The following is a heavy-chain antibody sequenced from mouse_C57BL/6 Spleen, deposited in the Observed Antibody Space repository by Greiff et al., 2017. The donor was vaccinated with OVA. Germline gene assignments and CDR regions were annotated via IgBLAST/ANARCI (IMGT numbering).Heavy chain of an antibody. CDR1: GYTFTSYW. V-gene: IGHV1-55*01. Sequence: VQLQEPGAELVKPGASVQMSCKASGYTFTSYWITWVKQRPGQGLEWIGDIYPGSGSTNYNEKFKSKATLTVDTSSSTAYMQLSSLTSEDSAVYYCARHSYYSNYPRDVWGTGTTVTVSS. CDR2: IYPGSGST. D-gene: IGHD2-5*01. CDR3: ARHSYYSNYPRDV. J-gene: IGHJ1*03.